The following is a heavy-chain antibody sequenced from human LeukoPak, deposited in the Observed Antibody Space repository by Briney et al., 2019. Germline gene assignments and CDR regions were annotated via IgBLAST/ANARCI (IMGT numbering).Heavy chain of an antibody. D-gene: IGHD6-6*01. V-gene: IGHV3-23*01. CDR3: AKLGSSTVAFDH. Sequence: GGSLRLSCAASGFTFSSYAMSWVRQAPGKGLEWVSTIGSSGDSTYYADSVKGRFTISRDSSKNTLYLQMNSLRAEDAAVYFCAKLGSSTVAFDHWGQGTLVTVSS. J-gene: IGHJ4*02. CDR1: GFTFSSYA. CDR2: IGSSGDST.